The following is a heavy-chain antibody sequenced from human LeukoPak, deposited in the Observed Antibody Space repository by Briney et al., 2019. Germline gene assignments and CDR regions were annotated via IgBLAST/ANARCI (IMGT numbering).Heavy chain of an antibody. D-gene: IGHD2-2*02. V-gene: IGHV3-48*01. CDR1: GFTFSSYS. CDR3: ARDCSSTSCYMV. J-gene: IGHJ4*02. Sequence: PGGSLRLXCAASGFTFSSYSMKWVRQAPGKGLEWVSYISSSSSTIYYADSVKGRFTISRDNAKNSLYLQMNSLRAEDTAVYYCARDCSSTSCYMVWGRGTLVTVSS. CDR2: ISSSSSTI.